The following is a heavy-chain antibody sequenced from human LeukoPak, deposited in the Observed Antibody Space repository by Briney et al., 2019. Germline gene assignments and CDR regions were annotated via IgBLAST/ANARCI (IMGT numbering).Heavy chain of an antibody. V-gene: IGHV3-13*01. CDR3: ARNRGRYYMDV. J-gene: IGHJ6*03. Sequence: GGSLRLSCAASGFTFSSYDMHWVRQATGKGLEWVSGIGTAGDIYYSGSVKGRFTISRENAKSSLYLQMKSLRAGDTAVYYCARNRGRYYMDVWGKGTTVTISS. CDR1: GFTFSSYD. D-gene: IGHD6-25*01. CDR2: IGTAGDI.